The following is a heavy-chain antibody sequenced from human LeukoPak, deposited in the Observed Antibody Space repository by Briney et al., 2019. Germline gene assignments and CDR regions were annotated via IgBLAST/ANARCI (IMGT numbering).Heavy chain of an antibody. J-gene: IGHJ4*02. Sequence: GGSLRLSCAASGFTFDDYAMHWVRQAPGKGLEWVSGISWNSGSIGYADSVKGRFTISRDNAKNSLYLQMNSLRAEDTAVYYCARVRMVRGVIIFDYWGQGTLVTVSS. CDR2: ISWNSGSI. V-gene: IGHV3-9*01. CDR1: GFTFDDYA. D-gene: IGHD3-10*01. CDR3: ARVRMVRGVIIFDY.